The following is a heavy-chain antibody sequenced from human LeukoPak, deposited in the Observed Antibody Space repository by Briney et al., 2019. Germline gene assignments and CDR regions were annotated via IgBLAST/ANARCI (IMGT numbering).Heavy chain of an antibody. D-gene: IGHD5-24*01. V-gene: IGHV3-7*01. Sequence: GGSLRLSCAGSGFTFSSYWMSWVRQAPGKGLEWVANIKQDGSEKYYLDSVKGRFTISRDNAKNSLYLQMNSLRAEDTAVYYCVREARERGGFDYWGQGTLVTVSS. J-gene: IGHJ4*02. CDR1: GFTFSSYW. CDR2: IKQDGSEK. CDR3: VREARERGGFDY.